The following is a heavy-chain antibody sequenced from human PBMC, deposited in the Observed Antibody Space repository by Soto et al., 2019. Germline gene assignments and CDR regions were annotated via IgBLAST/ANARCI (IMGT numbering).Heavy chain of an antibody. J-gene: IGHJ4*02. CDR3: ARTAYSSSRPLDY. CDR1: GGSFSGYY. D-gene: IGHD6-6*01. Sequence: TSETLSLTCAVYGGSFSGYYWSWIRQPPGKGLEWIGEINHSGSTNYNPSLKSRVTISVDTSKNQFSLKLSSVTAADTAVYYCARTAYSSSRPLDYWGQGTLVTVSS. V-gene: IGHV4-34*01. CDR2: INHSGST.